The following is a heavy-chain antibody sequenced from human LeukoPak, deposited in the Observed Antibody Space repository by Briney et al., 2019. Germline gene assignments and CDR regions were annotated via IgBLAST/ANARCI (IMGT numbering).Heavy chain of an antibody. D-gene: IGHD1-1*01. CDR2: IHHSGST. CDR3: ARASTSLAEPGLFDY. CDR1: GASITSSGYY. Sequence: PSETLSLTCTVSGASITSSGYYWGWLRQPPGRGLEWIGTIHHSGSTNYNPSLKSRVTISVDTSKNQVSLKLSSVTAADTAVYYCARASTSLAEPGLFDYWGQGTLVTVSS. J-gene: IGHJ4*02. V-gene: IGHV4-39*07.